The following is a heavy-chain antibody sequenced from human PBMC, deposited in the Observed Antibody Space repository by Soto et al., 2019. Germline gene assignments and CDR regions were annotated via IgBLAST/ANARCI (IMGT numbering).Heavy chain of an antibody. Sequence: SATLSLTCTVSGGSISTYYWSWIRQPPGKGLEWIGYVSYTGRTNYNPSLKSRVAISVDMANNQFSLRLSSVTAADTAVYYCARDIHYGDYSNWFDPWGQGTRVTVSS. CDR1: GGSISTYY. V-gene: IGHV4-59*01. CDR3: ARDIHYGDYSNWFDP. J-gene: IGHJ5*02. D-gene: IGHD4-17*01. CDR2: VSYTGRT.